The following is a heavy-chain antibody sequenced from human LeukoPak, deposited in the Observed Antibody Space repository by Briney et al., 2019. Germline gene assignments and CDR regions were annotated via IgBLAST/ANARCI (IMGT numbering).Heavy chain of an antibody. D-gene: IGHD3-16*02. CDR1: GYTFTTYG. V-gene: IGHV1-3*04. Sequence: GASVKVSRKASGYTFTTYGLHWERQAPGQRLEWLGWIDTVNGNTRYSQNFQGRVTITRDTSAETAYMELTSLRSEDTAHYYCARDRLGRGELSPPDHWGQGTLVTVSS. CDR2: IDTVNGNT. J-gene: IGHJ5*02. CDR3: ARDRLGRGELSPPDH.